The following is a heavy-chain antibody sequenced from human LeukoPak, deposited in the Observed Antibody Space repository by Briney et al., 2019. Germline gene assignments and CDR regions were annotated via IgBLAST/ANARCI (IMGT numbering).Heavy chain of an antibody. J-gene: IGHJ5*02. D-gene: IGHD2-21*02. CDR1: GFNFSNYD. CDR3: AIGDTS. V-gene: IGHV3-30*02. Sequence: PGPSLRLSCAASGFNFSNYDTHSVRQPPRNGRGWVAFIRLDGSDTSHADSVKGRLTISRDSSKNTLYLQMNSQRTKHTSVYCCAIGDTSWGEGRLVTVS. CDR2: IRLDGSDT.